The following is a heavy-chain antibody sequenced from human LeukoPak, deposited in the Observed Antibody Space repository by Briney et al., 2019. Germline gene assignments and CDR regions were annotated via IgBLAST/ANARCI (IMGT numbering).Heavy chain of an antibody. D-gene: IGHD3-10*01. J-gene: IGHJ3*02. CDR2: ISSRGTTI. V-gene: IGHV3-48*03. CDR3: AREGDGDAFDI. Sequence: GGSLRLSCAASGFTFSSYEMNWVRQAPGKGLEWVSYISSRGTTIYYADTVKGRFTISRDNAKSSLYLQMNSLRADDTAVYYCAREGDGDAFDIWGQGTMVTVSS. CDR1: GFTFSSYE.